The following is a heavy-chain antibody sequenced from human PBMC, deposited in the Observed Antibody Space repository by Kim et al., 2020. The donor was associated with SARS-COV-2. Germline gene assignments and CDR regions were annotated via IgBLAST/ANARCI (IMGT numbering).Heavy chain of an antibody. J-gene: IGHJ6*02. CDR1: GGSISSGGYY. CDR3: ASLPVSYGIYYYGMDV. Sequence: SETLSLTCTVSGGSISSGGYYWSWIRQHPGKGLEWIGYIYYSGSTYYNPSLKSRVTISVDTSKNQFSLKLSSVTAADTAVYYCASLPVSYGIYYYGMDVWGQGTTVTVSS. CDR2: IYYSGST. D-gene: IGHD3-10*01. V-gene: IGHV4-31*03.